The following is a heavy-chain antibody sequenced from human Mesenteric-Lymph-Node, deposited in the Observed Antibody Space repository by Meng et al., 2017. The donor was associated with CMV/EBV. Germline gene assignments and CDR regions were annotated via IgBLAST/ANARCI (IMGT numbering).Heavy chain of an antibody. CDR3: ARGHDRLATPLDY. J-gene: IGHJ4*02. CDR1: GGSIDNSF. D-gene: IGHD1-1*01. Sequence: SETLSLTCTVSGGSIDNSFWSWIRQPPGKGLEWIGYVYSTGSTDYNPSLKSRVTISVDVSKNQFSLNLSSVTAADTAVYYCARGHDRLATPLDYWGQGTLVTVSS. CDR2: VYSTGST. V-gene: IGHV4-59*01.